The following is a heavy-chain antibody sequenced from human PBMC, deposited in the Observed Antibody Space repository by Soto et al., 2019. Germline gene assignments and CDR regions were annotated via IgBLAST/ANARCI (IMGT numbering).Heavy chain of an antibody. CDR3: AKDRPRRTSGYFFDY. V-gene: IGHV4-31*03. CDR2: IYYSGST. D-gene: IGHD1-1*01. CDR1: GGSISSGGYY. J-gene: IGHJ4*02. Sequence: PSETLSLTCTVSGGSISSGGYYWSWIRQHPGKGLEWIGYIYYSGSTYADPVKGRFYISRDNSKNTVSLHMNSLRAEDTALYYCAKDRPRRTSGYFFDYWGQGTPVTVSS.